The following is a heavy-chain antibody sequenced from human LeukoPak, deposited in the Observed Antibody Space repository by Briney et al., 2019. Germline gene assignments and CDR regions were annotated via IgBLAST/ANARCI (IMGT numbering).Heavy chain of an antibody. J-gene: IGHJ5*02. CDR3: ARDDYYYDSSGYYP. CDR1: GGTFSSYA. V-gene: IGHV1-69*13. D-gene: IGHD3-22*01. CDR2: IIPIFGTA. Sequence: SVKVSCKASGGTFSSYAISWVRQAPGQGLEWMGGIIPIFGTANYAQKFQGRVTITADESTSTAYMELSSLRSEDTAVYYCARDDYYYDSSGYYPWGQGTLVTVSS.